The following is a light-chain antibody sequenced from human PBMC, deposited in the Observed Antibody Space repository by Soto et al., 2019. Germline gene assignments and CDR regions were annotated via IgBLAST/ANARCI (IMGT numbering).Light chain of an antibody. CDR3: QSYDARLSGSVV. J-gene: IGLJ2*01. CDR1: RSNIGAGYH. CDR2: NNT. Sequence: QSVLTQPPSVSGAPGQKVIMSCTGSRSNIGAGYHVHWYQQLPETAPKLLIYNNTNRPSGVPDRFSASKSDTSASLAIAGLLPEDEASYYCQSYDARLSGSVVFGGGTKLTVL. V-gene: IGLV1-40*01.